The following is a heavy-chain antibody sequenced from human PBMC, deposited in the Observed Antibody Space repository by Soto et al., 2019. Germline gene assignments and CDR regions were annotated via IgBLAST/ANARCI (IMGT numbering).Heavy chain of an antibody. CDR2: IYYSGST. V-gene: IGHV4-59*01. J-gene: IGHJ6*03. Sequence: SETLSLTCTVSGGSISSYYWSWIRQPPGKGLEWIGYIYYSGSTNYNPSLKSRVTISVDTSKNQFSLKLSSVTAADTAVYYCARYRIGTTGTPYYMDGWGKGTTVTVSS. CDR1: GGSISSYY. D-gene: IGHD1-1*01. CDR3: ARYRIGTTGTPYYMDG.